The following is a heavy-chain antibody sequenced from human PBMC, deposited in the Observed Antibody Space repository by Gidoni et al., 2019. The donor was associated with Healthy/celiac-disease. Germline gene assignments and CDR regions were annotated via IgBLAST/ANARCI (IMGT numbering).Heavy chain of an antibody. CDR1: GFSLSTSGVG. CDR3: AHRAIWVVRGVIHTTTYDY. CDR2: IYWNDDK. J-gene: IGHJ4*02. D-gene: IGHD3-10*01. Sequence: QITLKESGPTLVKPTQTLTLTCTFSGFSLSTSGVGVGWIRQPPGKALEWLALIYWNDDKRYSPSLKSRLTITKDTSKNQVVLTMTNMDPVDTATYYCAHRAIWVVRGVIHTTTYDYWGQGTLVTVSS. V-gene: IGHV2-5*01.